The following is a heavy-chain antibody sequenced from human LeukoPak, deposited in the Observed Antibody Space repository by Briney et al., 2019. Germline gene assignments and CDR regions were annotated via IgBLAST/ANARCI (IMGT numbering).Heavy chain of an antibody. CDR2: IYPGDSDT. CDR1: GYSFNSYW. CDR3: ARSPVVPAANFDY. J-gene: IGHJ4*02. V-gene: IGHV5-51*01. Sequence: GESLKISCKGAGYSFNSYWIGWVRQMPGKGLEWMGIIYPGDSDTRYSPSFQGQVTISADKSISTAYLQWSSLKASDTAMYYCARSPVVPAANFDYWGQGTLVTVSS. D-gene: IGHD2-2*01.